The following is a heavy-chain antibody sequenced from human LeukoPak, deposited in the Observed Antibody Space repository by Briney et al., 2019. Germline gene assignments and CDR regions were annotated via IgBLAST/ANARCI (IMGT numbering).Heavy chain of an antibody. V-gene: IGHV4-59*01. CDR3: ARESSPYYYDSSGPHAFDI. J-gene: IGHJ3*02. CDR1: GGSISSYY. D-gene: IGHD3-22*01. Sequence: SETLSLTCTVSGGSISSYYWSWIRHPPRKGLERVGYVYYSGSTNYNPSPTSRVTISVDTSKNQFSLKLSSVAAADTAVYYCARESSPYYYDSSGPHAFDIWGQGTMVTVSS. CDR2: VYYSGST.